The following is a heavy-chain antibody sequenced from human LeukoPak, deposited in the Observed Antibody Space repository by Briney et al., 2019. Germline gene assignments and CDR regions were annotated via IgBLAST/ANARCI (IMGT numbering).Heavy chain of an antibody. D-gene: IGHD1-26*01. V-gene: IGHV1-24*01. J-gene: IGHJ4*02. Sequence: ASVKVSCKVSGYTLTELSMHWLRQPPGKGLEWMGGFDTEDGVTIYAQKFQGRVTMTEDTTTDTAYMELSRLRSEDTAVYYCATGPVGSYSGKVLLFWGQGTLVTVSS. CDR2: FDTEDGVT. CDR1: GYTLTELS. CDR3: ATGPVGSYSGKVLLF.